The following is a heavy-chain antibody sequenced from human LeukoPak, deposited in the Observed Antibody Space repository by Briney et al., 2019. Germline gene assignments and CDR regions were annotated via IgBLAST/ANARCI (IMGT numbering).Heavy chain of an antibody. V-gene: IGHV3-74*03. Sequence: GGSLRLSCVASGFTFSSHWMHWVRQAPGEGLVWVSRINPDGSTTKNADFVKGRFTISRDNARSTVFLQLNSLRAEDTAVYYCAREINKWFDPWGQGTLVTVSS. CDR3: AREINKWFDP. J-gene: IGHJ5*02. CDR1: GFTFSSHW. CDR2: INPDGSTT.